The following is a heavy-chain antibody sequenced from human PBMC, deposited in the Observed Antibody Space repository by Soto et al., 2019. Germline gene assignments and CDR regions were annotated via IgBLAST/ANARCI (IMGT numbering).Heavy chain of an antibody. V-gene: IGHV4-34*01. J-gene: IGHJ4*02. Sequence: PSETLSLTCAVYGGSFSGYYWSWIRQPPGKGLEWIGEINHSGSTNYNPSLKSRVTISVDTSKNQFSLKLSSVTAADTAVYYCARGGRGWNKYWGQGTLVTVSS. CDR3: ARGGRGWNKY. CDR1: GGSFSGYY. CDR2: INHSGST. D-gene: IGHD6-19*01.